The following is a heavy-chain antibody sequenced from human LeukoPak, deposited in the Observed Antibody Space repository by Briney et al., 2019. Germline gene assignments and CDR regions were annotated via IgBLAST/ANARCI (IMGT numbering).Heavy chain of an antibody. Sequence: ASVKFSCKASGYTFTSYGISWVRQAPGQGLEWMGWISGYNGNTNYAQKLQGRVTMTTDTSTSTVYMELRSLRSDDTAVYYCARYPSFGVVTVFDYWGQGTLFTVSS. V-gene: IGHV1-18*01. CDR1: GYTFTSYG. D-gene: IGHD3-3*01. J-gene: IGHJ4*02. CDR2: ISGYNGNT. CDR3: ARYPSFGVVTVFDY.